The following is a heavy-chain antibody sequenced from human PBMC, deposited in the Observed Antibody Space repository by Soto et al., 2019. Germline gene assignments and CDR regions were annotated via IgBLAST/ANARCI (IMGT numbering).Heavy chain of an antibody. CDR2: ISYDGSNK. CDR1: GFTFSSYG. D-gene: IGHD2-15*01. CDR3: AKDGRSAPFDP. J-gene: IGHJ5*02. V-gene: IGHV3-30*18. Sequence: GGSLRLSCAASGFTFSSYGMHWVRQAPGKGLEWVAVISYDGSNKYYADSVKGRFTISRDNSKNTLYLQMNSLRAEDTAVYYCAKDGRSAPFDPWGQGTLVT.